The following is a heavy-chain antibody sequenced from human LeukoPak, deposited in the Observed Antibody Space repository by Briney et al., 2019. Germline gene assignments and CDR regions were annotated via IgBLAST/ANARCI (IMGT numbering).Heavy chain of an antibody. CDR1: GFAFSNYW. J-gene: IGHJ1*01. D-gene: IGHD3-22*01. Sequence: GGSLRLSCEGSGFAFSNYWMGWVRQAPGKGLQWVANIKTDGSEKYYVDSVKGRFTISRDNAKNSLYLQMNSLRAEDTAVYYCATYSSLNRREFQFWGQGTLLTVSS. V-gene: IGHV3-7*01. CDR2: IKTDGSEK. CDR3: ATYSSLNRREFQF.